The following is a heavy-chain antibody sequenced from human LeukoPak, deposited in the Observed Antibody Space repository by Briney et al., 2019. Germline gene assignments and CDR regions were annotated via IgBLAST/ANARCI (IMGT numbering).Heavy chain of an antibody. CDR2: IYYSGST. Sequence: SETLSLTCTVSGSSISSSSYYWGWIRQPPGKGLEWIGSIYYSGSTYYNPSLKSRVTISVDTSKNQFSLKLSSVTAADTAVYYCARHSSGGLTSGFDYWGQGTLVTVSS. D-gene: IGHD3-10*01. CDR1: GSSISSSSYY. CDR3: ARHSSGGLTSGFDY. J-gene: IGHJ4*02. V-gene: IGHV4-39*01.